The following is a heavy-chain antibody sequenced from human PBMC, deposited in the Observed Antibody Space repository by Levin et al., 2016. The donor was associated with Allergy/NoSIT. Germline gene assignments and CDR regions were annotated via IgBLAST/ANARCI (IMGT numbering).Heavy chain of an antibody. V-gene: IGHV3-23*01. CDR3: TKDPPTRYSMEV. D-gene: IGHD5-18*01. J-gene: IGHJ6*02. CDR2: ISGSDGNT. Sequence: VRQAPGKGLEWVSSISGSDGNTYYADSVKGRFTISRDNSKNTLYLQMSSLRTEDTAVYYCTKDPPTRYSMEVWGQGTTVTVSS.